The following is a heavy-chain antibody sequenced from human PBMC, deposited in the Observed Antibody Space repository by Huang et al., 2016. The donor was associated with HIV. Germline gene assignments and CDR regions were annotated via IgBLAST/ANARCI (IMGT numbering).Heavy chain of an antibody. Sequence: EVQLVESGGGLVQPGGSLRLSCAASGFTFSSYSMNWVRQAPGKGLEWVSYISSSSSTIYYAASVKGRFTISRDNAKNSLFLQMNSLRDEDTAVYYCARGIRYFGVVAYFDYWGQGALVTVSS. J-gene: IGHJ4*02. CDR3: ARGIRYFGVVAYFDY. CDR2: ISSSSSTI. CDR1: GFTFSSYS. D-gene: IGHD3-3*01. V-gene: IGHV3-48*02.